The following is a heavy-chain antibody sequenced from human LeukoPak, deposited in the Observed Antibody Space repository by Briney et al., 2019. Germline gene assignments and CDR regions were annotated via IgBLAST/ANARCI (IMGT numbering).Heavy chain of an antibody. CDR2: INSDGSST. D-gene: IGHD2-15*01. CDR3: ASPRFTATLDY. Sequence: GSLRLSCAASEFTFSSYWMHWVRQAPGKGLVWVSRINSDGSSTSYADSVKGRFTISRDNAKNTLYLQMNSLRAEDTAVYYCASPRFTATLDYWGQGTLVAVSS. CDR1: EFTFSSYW. J-gene: IGHJ4*02. V-gene: IGHV3-74*01.